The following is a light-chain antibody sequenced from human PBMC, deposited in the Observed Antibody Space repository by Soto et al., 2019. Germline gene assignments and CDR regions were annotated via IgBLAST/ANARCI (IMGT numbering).Light chain of an antibody. V-gene: IGKV3-20*01. CDR3: QQYGSTPRT. CDR2: GAS. CDR1: QSVNSRY. Sequence: EIVLTRSPGTLSLSPGERGTLSCRARQSVNSRYLAWYQQKAGQAPRLLIYGASSRATGIPDRFSGSGSGTDFTLTISRLEPEDFAVYYCQQYGSTPRTFGQGTKVDIK. J-gene: IGKJ1*01.